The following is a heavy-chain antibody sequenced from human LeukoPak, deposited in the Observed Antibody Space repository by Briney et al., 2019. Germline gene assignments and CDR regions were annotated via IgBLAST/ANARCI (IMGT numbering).Heavy chain of an antibody. CDR1: GGTFSSYA. V-gene: IGHV1-69*05. CDR3: ARTVVPAARTKAYYYYMDV. J-gene: IGHJ6*03. CDR2: IIPIFGTA. D-gene: IGHD2-2*01. Sequence: SVKVSCKASGGTFSSYAISWVRQAPGQGLEWMGGIIPIFGTANYAQKFQGRVTITTDESTSTAYMGLSSLRSEDTAVYYCARTVVPAARTKAYYYYMDVWGKGTTATVSS.